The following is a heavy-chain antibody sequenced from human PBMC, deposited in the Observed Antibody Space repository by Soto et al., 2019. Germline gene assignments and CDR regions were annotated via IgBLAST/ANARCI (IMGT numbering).Heavy chain of an antibody. CDR3: AKVGTPGDYYYYYMDV. D-gene: IGHD3-10*01. CDR2: ISGSGGST. CDR1: GFTFSSYX. Sequence: GGSLRLSCAASGFTFSSYXMSXVRQAPGKGLEWVSAISGSGGSTYYADSVKGRFTISRDNSKNTLYLQMNSLRAEDTAVYYCAKVGTPGDYYYYYMDVWGKGTTVTVSS. J-gene: IGHJ6*03. V-gene: IGHV3-23*01.